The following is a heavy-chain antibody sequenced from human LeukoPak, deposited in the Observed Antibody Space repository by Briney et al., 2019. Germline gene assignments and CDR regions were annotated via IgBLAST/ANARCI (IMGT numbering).Heavy chain of an antibody. Sequence: SVKVSCKASGGSLNNYGVSWLRQAAGQGLEWMGRIIPMFGTTIYAEKFQGRVTISADKSTNTAYVEVSRLNSDDTAVYYCATDLQSDFWTGYYWDYWGQGTLVTVSS. D-gene: IGHD3/OR15-3a*01. V-gene: IGHV1-69*06. J-gene: IGHJ4*02. CDR2: IIPMFGTT. CDR1: GGSLNNYG. CDR3: ATDLQSDFWTGYYWDY.